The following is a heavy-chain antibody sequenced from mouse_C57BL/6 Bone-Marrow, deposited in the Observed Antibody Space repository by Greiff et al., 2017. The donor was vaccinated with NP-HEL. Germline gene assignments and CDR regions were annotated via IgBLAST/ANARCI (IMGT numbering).Heavy chain of an antibody. CDR1: GYTFTDYE. J-gene: IGHJ3*01. Sequence: VQLQQSGAELVRPGASVTLSCKASGYTFTDYEMHWVKPTPVPGLEWIGAIDPETGGTAYHQQFQGQAILTADQSSSTAYMELRSLTSEDSAVYYCTRSAGSSLAWFAYWGQGTLGTVSA. CDR3: TRSAGSSLAWFAY. V-gene: IGHV1-15*01. D-gene: IGHD1-1*01. CDR2: IDPETGGT.